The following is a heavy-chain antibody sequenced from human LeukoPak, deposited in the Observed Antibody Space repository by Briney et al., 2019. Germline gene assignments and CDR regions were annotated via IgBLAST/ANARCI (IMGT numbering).Heavy chain of an antibody. CDR1: GLTFSSYA. CDR2: ISGNGGST. V-gene: IGHV3-23*01. D-gene: IGHD3-22*01. J-gene: IGHJ1*01. Sequence: GSLRLSCAASGLTFSSYAMNWVRQAPGKGLEWVSVISGNGGSTYYADSVRGRFTISGDNSKSTLYLQMNSLRAEDTALYYCTGSYYYEYFQHWGQGTLVTVSS. CDR3: TGSYYYEYFQH.